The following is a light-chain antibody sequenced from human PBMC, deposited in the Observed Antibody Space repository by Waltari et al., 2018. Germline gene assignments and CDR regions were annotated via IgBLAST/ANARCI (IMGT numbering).Light chain of an antibody. J-gene: IGKJ1*01. Sequence: AIRMTQSPSSPSASTGHRVTIPCRASQGISGFLAWYQQKPGEAPKLLIYGASTLQSGVPLRFSGSGSGTDFTLTISRLQSEDFATYYCQQYYIYPRTFGQGTKVEIK. V-gene: IGKV1-8*01. CDR1: QGISGF. CDR3: QQYYIYPRT. CDR2: GAS.